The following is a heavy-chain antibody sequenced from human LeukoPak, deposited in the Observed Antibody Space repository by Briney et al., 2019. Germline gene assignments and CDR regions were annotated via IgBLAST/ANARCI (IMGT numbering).Heavy chain of an antibody. D-gene: IGHD3-16*01. V-gene: IGHV3-74*01. CDR2: INSDGSST. J-gene: IGHJ5*02. CDR1: GFTVSSYW. Sequence: GGSLRLSCAAAGFTVSSYWMHWARQAPGKGLVWVSRINSDGSSTSYADSVKGRFTISRDNAKNTLYLQMNSLRAEDTAVYYCARDGGPIGMFDPWGQGTLVTVSS. CDR3: ARDGGPIGMFDP.